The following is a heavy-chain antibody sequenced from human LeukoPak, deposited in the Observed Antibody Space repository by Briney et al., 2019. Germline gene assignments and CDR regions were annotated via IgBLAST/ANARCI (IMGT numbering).Heavy chain of an antibody. J-gene: IGHJ4*02. CDR2: INHSGST. CDR3: ARVRSGYYPFDY. V-gene: IGHV4-34*01. D-gene: IGHD3-3*01. CDR1: GGSFSGYY. Sequence: SETLSLTCAVYGGSFSGYYWSWIRQPPGKGLEWIGEINHSGSTNYNPSPKSRVTISVDTSKNQFSLKLSSVTAADTAVYYCARVRSGYYPFDYWGQGTLVTVSS.